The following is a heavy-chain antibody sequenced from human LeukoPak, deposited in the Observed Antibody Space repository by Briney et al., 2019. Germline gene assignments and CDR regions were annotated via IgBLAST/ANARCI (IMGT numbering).Heavy chain of an antibody. J-gene: IGHJ6*03. CDR2: IIPIFGTA. CDR1: GGTFSSYA. CDR3: ARTFITGTTLYYYYMDV. V-gene: IGHV1-69*05. Sequence: GSSVKVSCKASGGTFSSYAISWVRQAPGQGLEWMGGIIPIFGTANYAQKFQGRVTITTDESTSTAYMELSSLRSEDTAVYYCARTFITGTTLYYYYMDVWGKGTTVTVSS. D-gene: IGHD1-7*01.